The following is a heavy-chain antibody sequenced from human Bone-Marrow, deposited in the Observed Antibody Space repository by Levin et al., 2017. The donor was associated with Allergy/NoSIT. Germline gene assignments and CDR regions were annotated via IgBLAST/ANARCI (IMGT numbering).Heavy chain of an antibody. Sequence: LSLTCAASGFTFSSYAMGWVRQAPGKGLEWVSIISGSGGSTKYADSVEGRFTISRDNSKSTLHLQMNSLRGEDTALYYCAKEVGPFDIWGQGTMVTVSS. CDR1: GFTFSSYA. J-gene: IGHJ3*02. CDR3: AKEVGPFDI. D-gene: IGHD1-26*01. V-gene: IGHV3-23*01. CDR2: ISGSGGST.